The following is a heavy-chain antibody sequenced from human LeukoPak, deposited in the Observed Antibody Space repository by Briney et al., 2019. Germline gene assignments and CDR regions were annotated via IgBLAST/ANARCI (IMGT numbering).Heavy chain of an antibody. CDR1: GFTFSSYW. CDR3: ARDNGYCSGGSCYHYYMDV. V-gene: IGHV3-7*01. J-gene: IGHJ6*03. CDR2: IKQDGSEK. D-gene: IGHD2-15*01. Sequence: PGGSLRLSCAASGFTFSSYWMSWVRQAPGKGLEWVANIKQDGSEKYYVDSVKGRFTISRDNAKNSLDLQMNSLRAEDTAVYYCARDNGYCSGGSCYHYYMDVWGKGTTVTVSS.